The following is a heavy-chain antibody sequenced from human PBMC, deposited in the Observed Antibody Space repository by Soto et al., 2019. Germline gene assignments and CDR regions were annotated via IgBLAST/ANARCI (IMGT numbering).Heavy chain of an antibody. V-gene: IGHV3-23*01. CDR3: AKDATMVRGVIITQPGVSQFDY. Sequence: GGSLRLSCAASGFTFSSYAMSWVRQAPGKGLEWVSAISGSGGSTYYADSVKGRFTISRDNSKNTLYLQMNSLRAEDTAVYYCAKDATMVRGVIITQPGVSQFDYWGQGTLVTVSS. J-gene: IGHJ4*02. D-gene: IGHD3-10*01. CDR2: ISGSGGST. CDR1: GFTFSSYA.